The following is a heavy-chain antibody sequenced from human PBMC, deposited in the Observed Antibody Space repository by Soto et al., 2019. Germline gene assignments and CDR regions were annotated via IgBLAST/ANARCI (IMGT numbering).Heavy chain of an antibody. Sequence: QVHLVESGGGVVQPARSLPLSCEASGFTFSNYVMSWVRQAPGKGLEWVAIILSDGGKKLYADSVKGRFTISRDNSKNTVYLQMNAVRAEDTAVYYCTRDGGGDFWRFDNWGQGVLVTVSS. D-gene: IGHD3-3*01. J-gene: IGHJ4*02. CDR2: ILSDGGKK. CDR1: GFTFSNYV. CDR3: TRDGGGDFWRFDN. V-gene: IGHV3-33*01.